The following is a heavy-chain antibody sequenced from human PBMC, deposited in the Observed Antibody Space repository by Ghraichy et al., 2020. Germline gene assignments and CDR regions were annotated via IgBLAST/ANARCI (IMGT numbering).Heavy chain of an antibody. J-gene: IGHJ4*02. D-gene: IGHD3-22*01. CDR1: GGSISSSSYY. V-gene: IGHV4-39*01. Sequence: SQTLSLTCTVSGGSISSSSYYWGWIRQPPGKGLEWIGSIYYSGSTYYNPSLKSRVTISVDTSKNQFSLKLSSVTAADTAVYYCARHGSRADYYDSSGYYYFDYWGQGTLVTVSS. CDR2: IYYSGST. CDR3: ARHGSRADYYDSSGYYYFDY.